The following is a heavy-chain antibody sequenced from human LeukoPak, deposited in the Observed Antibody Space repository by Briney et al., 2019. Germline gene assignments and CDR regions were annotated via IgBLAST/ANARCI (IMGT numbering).Heavy chain of an antibody. CDR3: ARDPLTGYFDS. CDR1: GYSITSGYY. Sequence: SETLSLTCTVSGYSITSGYYWGWIRQPPGKGLEWIGSSYHSGSTFYNPSLKSRVTISVDTSKNQLSLRLSSVTAADTAVYFCARDPLTGYFDSWGQGTLVTVSS. CDR2: SYHSGST. V-gene: IGHV4-38-2*02. J-gene: IGHJ4*02.